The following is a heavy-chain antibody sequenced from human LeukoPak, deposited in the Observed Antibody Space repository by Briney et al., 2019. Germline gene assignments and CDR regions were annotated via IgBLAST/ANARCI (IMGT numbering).Heavy chain of an antibody. V-gene: IGHV3-23*01. CDR3: AREWGHVVVPASSPFDY. Sequence: QPGGSLRLSCVASGFTFSNYAMSWVRQAPAKGLEWVSTIDGSGSSTFYAESVKGRFTISRDSYKNTLYLQMNSLRAEDTAVYYCAREWGHVVVPASSPFDYWGQGTLVTVSS. CDR2: IDGSGSST. J-gene: IGHJ4*02. D-gene: IGHD2-2*01. CDR1: GFTFSNYA.